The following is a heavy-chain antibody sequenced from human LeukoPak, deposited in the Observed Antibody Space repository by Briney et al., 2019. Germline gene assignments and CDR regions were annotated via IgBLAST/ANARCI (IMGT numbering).Heavy chain of an antibody. V-gene: IGHV4-30-4*08. Sequence: SETLSLTCTVSGGSISRADYYWSWIRQPPGEGLEWIGYIYYSGSTYYNPSLKSRATISIDTSKNQFSLKLSSVTAADTAVYYCARDSDFWSGYYYFDYWGQGTLVTVSS. D-gene: IGHD3-3*01. CDR3: ARDSDFWSGYYYFDY. CDR1: GGSISRADYY. J-gene: IGHJ4*02. CDR2: IYYSGST.